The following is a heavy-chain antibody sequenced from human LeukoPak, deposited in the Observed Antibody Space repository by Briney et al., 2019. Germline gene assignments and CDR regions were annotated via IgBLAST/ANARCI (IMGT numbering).Heavy chain of an antibody. CDR1: GFTVSSHY. D-gene: IGHD3-16*01. V-gene: IGHV3-66*01. Sequence: GGSLRLSCAASGFTVSSHYMSWVRQAPGKGLEWVLVIYSDDSTYSTDSLKGRFTISRDISKNTLFLQMNSLRAEDTAVYYCARVYWHDNGEYFQHWGQGTLVTVSS. CDR2: IYSDDST. CDR3: ARVYWHDNGEYFQH. J-gene: IGHJ1*01.